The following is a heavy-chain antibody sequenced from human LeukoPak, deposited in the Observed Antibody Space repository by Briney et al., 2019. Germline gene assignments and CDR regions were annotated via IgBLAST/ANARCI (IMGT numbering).Heavy chain of an antibody. CDR3: TRQVGVPSSIGFFDS. J-gene: IGHJ4*02. D-gene: IGHD2-8*01. V-gene: IGHV4-38-2*01. Sequence: SETLSLTCGVSDYSISNDYYWGWIRQPPGKGLGWIASISYGGSTHYNASLKSRVTISVETSKSQFSLQVRSVTAADTAVYYCTRQVGVPSSIGFFDSWGQGILVTVS. CDR2: ISYGGST. CDR1: DYSISNDYY.